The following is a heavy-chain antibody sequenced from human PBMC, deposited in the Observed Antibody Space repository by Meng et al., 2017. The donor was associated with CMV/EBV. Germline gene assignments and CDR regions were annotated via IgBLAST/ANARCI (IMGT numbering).Heavy chain of an antibody. CDR2: INPSGGST. Sequence: QGQLVESGAEMKKPGASVKVSCKASGYTFNSYYMDWVRQAPGQGLEWMGIINPSGGSTSYAQKFQGRVTMTRDTSTSTVYMELSSLRSEDTAVYYCALAEYSSSLFDYWGQGTLVTVSS. J-gene: IGHJ4*02. V-gene: IGHV1-46*02. CDR1: GYTFNSYY. D-gene: IGHD6-13*01. CDR3: ALAEYSSSLFDY.